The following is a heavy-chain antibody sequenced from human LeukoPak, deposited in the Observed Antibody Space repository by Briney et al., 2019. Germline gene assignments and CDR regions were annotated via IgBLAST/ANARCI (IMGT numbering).Heavy chain of an antibody. D-gene: IGHD1-14*01. CDR2: ISSRGGTI. CDR3: VRDRTTNTYDS. Sequence: GGSLRLSCAASGFTFNNYEMNWVRHAPGKGLEWISYISSRGGTIHYADSVKGRFTISRDNTKNSLYLQMNSLRAEDTAVYYCVRDRTTNTYDSWGQGTLVTVSS. J-gene: IGHJ4*02. CDR1: GFTFNNYE. V-gene: IGHV3-48*03.